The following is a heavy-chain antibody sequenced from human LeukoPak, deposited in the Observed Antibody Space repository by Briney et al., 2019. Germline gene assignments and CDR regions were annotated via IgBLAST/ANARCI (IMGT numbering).Heavy chain of an antibody. J-gene: IGHJ4*02. CDR3: ARDAPGNSHTLDY. D-gene: IGHD4-23*01. V-gene: IGHV3-23*01. CDR1: GFTFSNYA. CDR2: ISDSGRST. Sequence: PGGSLRLSCAASGFTFSNYAMGWVRQAPGEGLEWVSAISDSGRSTYYADSVKGRFTISRDNSKSAVYLQMNGLRAEDTAIYYCARDAPGNSHTLDYWGQGTLVTVSS.